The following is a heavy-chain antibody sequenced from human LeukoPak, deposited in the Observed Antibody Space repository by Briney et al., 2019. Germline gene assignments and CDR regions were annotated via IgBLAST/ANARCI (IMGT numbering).Heavy chain of an antibody. D-gene: IGHD3-3*01. J-gene: IGHJ1*01. Sequence: PSETLSLTCTVSGGSISSSSYYWGWIRQPPGKGLEWIGRIDSSGNTNYNPSLTSRVTISVDTSKNQFSLKLSSVTAADTAVYYCARGPYDFWSGKHSAEYFQHWGQGTLVTVSS. CDR2: IDSSGNT. V-gene: IGHV4-39*07. CDR1: GGSISSSSYY. CDR3: ARGPYDFWSGKHSAEYFQH.